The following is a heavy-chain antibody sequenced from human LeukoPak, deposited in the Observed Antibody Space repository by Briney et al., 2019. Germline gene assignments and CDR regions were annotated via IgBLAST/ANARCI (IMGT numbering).Heavy chain of an antibody. V-gene: IGHV1-2*02. CDR3: ARDLDYYGSGSFFNI. J-gene: IGHJ3*02. CDR1: VYTFTSYS. D-gene: IGHD3-10*01. Sequence: ASVKVSFKASVYTFTSYSMHWVRQAPGQGLEWMGWINPNSGGTNYAQKFQGRVTMTRDTSITTAYMELSRLRSDDTAVYYCARDLDYYGSGSFFNIWGQGTMVTVSS. CDR2: INPNSGGT.